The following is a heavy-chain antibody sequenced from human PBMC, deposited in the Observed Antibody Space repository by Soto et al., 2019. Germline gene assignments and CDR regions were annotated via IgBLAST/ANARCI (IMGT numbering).Heavy chain of an antibody. V-gene: IGHV1-69*01. J-gene: IGHJ5*02. CDR1: GGTFSSYA. CDR3: ARGGETYYEILTGRYPPANWFDP. Sequence: QVQLVQSGAEVKKPGSSVKVSCKASGGTFSSYAISWVRQAPGQGLEWMGGIIPIFGTANYAQKFQGRVTITADESTSTAYMELSSLRSEDTAVYYCARGGETYYEILTGRYPPANWFDPWGQGTLVTVSS. CDR2: IIPIFGTA. D-gene: IGHD3-9*01.